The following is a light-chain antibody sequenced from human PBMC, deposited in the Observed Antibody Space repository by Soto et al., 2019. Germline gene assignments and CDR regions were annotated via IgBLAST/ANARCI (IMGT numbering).Light chain of an antibody. J-gene: IGKJ4*01. CDR1: QSVSSSY. V-gene: IGKV3-20*01. CDR2: GAS. Sequence: EIVLTQSPGTLSLSPGERATLSCRASQSVSSSYLAWYQQKPGQAPRLHIYGASSRATGIPDRFSGSGSGTDFTLTIRRLEPEDFAVYYCQQYGSSPLTFGGGTEVEIK. CDR3: QQYGSSPLT.